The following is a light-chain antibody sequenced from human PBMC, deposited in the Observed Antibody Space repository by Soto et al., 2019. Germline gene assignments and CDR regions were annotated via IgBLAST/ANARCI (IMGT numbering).Light chain of an antibody. CDR3: QQHDSSLWT. CDR1: QSVSSSY. CDR2: GAA. Sequence: EIVLTQSPGTLSLSPGERATLSCRASQSVSSSYLAWYQQKPGQAARLLIYGAASRATGSPDRFSGSGSGTEFSLTTSRLEPDDDAVYYCQQHDSSLWTFGQGTKVDIK. V-gene: IGKV3-20*01. J-gene: IGKJ1*01.